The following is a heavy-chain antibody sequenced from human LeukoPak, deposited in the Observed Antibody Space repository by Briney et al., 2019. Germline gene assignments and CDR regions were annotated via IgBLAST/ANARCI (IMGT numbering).Heavy chain of an antibody. V-gene: IGHV3-30*04. D-gene: IGHD1-26*01. J-gene: IGHJ4*02. CDR1: GFTFSSYA. Sequence: GGSLRLSCAASGFTFSSYAMHWVRQAPGKGLEWVAVISYGGSHKYFADSVKGRFSISRDNSKNTLYVQMNSLRGEDSAVYYCATDVVGATRWGQGTLVTVSS. CDR3: ATDVVGATR. CDR2: ISYGGSHK.